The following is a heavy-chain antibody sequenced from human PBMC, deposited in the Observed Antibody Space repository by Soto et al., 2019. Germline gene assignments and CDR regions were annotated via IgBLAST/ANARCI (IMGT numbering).Heavy chain of an antibody. CDR1: GFTFSTYS. CDR2: ISSSSSYI. V-gene: IGHV3-21*01. J-gene: IGHJ4*02. CDR3: ASPEYYYDTSGWYY. Sequence: GGSLRLSCAASGFTFSTYSMNWVRQAPGKGLEWASSISSSSSYIYYADSVKGRFTISRDNAKNSLYLQMNSLRAEDTAVYYCASPEYYYDTSGWYYWGQGTLVTVSS. D-gene: IGHD3-22*01.